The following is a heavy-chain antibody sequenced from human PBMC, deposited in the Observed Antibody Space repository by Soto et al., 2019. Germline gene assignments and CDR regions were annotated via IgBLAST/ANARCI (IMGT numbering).Heavy chain of an antibody. CDR3: ASGHSSGWPTNWFDP. V-gene: IGHV4-4*07. J-gene: IGHJ5*02. CDR2: IYFSGSF. D-gene: IGHD6-19*01. Sequence: SETLSLTCTVSGDSITSDYWSWIRQPAGKGLEWLGRIYFSGSFNYNPSLKGRVTMSIDRPKNQVSLNPRSVTAADTAVYYCASGHSSGWPTNWFDPWGQGTLVTVSS. CDR1: GDSITSDY.